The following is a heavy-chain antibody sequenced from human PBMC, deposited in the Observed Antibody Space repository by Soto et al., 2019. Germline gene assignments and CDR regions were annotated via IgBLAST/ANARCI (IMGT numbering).Heavy chain of an antibody. D-gene: IGHD3-16*01. CDR2: IFSSGTT. CDR3: ARVPSPFDFYYAMDV. J-gene: IGHJ6*02. Sequence: PXETLSLTCAVSGDSIGSGTNYWSWIRQAPGKGLEWIGYIFSSGTTYYNPSLKSRLTMSLDTSQNQFSLKLNSVTAADTAVYFCARVPSPFDFYYAMDVWGQGTTVTVS. CDR1: GDSIGSGTNY. V-gene: IGHV4-30-4*02.